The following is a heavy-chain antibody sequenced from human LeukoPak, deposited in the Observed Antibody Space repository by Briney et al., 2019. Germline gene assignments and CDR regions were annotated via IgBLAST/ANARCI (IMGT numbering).Heavy chain of an antibody. CDR3: VRDLGEWEQLRGIIYDY. V-gene: IGHV1-18*01. J-gene: IGHJ4*02. CDR2: ISAFNGKR. D-gene: IGHD5-24*01. Sequence: GALVKVSSKAAGYSFTDFGVSWVRQAPGQGLEWMGWISAFNGKRNSAQKFQDRLTMTTDTSTSTAYMELRSLISDDTAVYYCVRDLGEWEQLRGIIYDYWVQGTRVTVSS. CDR1: GYSFTDFG.